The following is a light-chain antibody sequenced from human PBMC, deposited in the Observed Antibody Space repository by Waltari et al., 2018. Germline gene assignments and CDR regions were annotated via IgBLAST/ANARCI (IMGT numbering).Light chain of an antibody. CDR2: WAS. CDR3: QQYYSLPLT. Sequence: DIVMTQSPDSLAVSLGERATINCKSSQSLLSRSNNKNYLAWYRQKPGQPPKLLICWASTRESVVPDRFSGSGSGADFTLTISSLQAEDVAVYYCQQYYSLPLTFGGGTKVEI. CDR1: QSLLSRSNNKNY. J-gene: IGKJ4*01. V-gene: IGKV4-1*01.